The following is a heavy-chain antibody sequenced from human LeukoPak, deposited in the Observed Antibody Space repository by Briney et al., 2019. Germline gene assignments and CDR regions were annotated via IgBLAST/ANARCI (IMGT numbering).Heavy chain of an antibody. CDR1: GVSIISSGYY. CDR3: ARDATYYYESSGYGGVDY. CDR2: MYYSGST. V-gene: IGHV4-39*07. D-gene: IGHD3-22*01. J-gene: IGHJ4*02. Sequence: SETLSLTCTVSGVSIISSGYYWGWIRQTPWKGLEWIGSMYYSGSTYYNPSLKSRVTISVDTSKNQFSLKLRSVTAADTAVYYCARDATYYYESSGYGGVDYWGQGTLVTVSS.